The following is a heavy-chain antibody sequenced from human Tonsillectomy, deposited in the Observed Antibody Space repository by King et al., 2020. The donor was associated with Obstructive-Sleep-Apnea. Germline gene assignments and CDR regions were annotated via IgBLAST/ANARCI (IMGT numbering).Heavy chain of an antibody. CDR3: AKDLFRGGKRITMVRGVRGGGYGMDV. J-gene: IGHJ6*02. CDR2: IRYDGSNK. V-gene: IGHV3-30*02. CDR1: GFTFSSYG. D-gene: IGHD3-10*01. Sequence: VQLVESGGGVVQPGRSLRLSCAASGFTFSSYGMHWVRQAPGKGLEWVAFIRYDGSNKYYADSVKGRFTISRDNSKNTLYLQMNSLRAEEKAVYYCAKDLFRGGKRITMVRGVRGGGYGMDVWGQGTTVTFSS.